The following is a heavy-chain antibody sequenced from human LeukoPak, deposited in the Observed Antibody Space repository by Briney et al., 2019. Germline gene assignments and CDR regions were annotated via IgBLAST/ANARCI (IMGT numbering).Heavy chain of an antibody. D-gene: IGHD2-15*01. CDR1: GFTFSSYG. CDR3: AKDRVGWGCSGGSCPVDY. CDR2: IRYDGSNK. J-gene: IGHJ4*02. Sequence: GGSLRLSCAASGFTFSSYGMHWVRQAPGKGLEWVAFIRYDGSNKYYADSVKGRFTISRDNSKNTLYLQMNSLRAEDTAVYYCAKDRVGWGCSGGSCPVDYWGQGTLVTVSS. V-gene: IGHV3-30*02.